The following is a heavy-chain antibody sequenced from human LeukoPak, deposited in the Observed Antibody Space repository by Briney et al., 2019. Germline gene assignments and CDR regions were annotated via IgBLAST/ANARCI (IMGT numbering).Heavy chain of an antibody. CDR1: GFTFNSYG. CDR2: IYSDGSRT. J-gene: IGHJ3*02. CDR3: ARSGRGGAFDI. D-gene: IGHD1-26*01. Sequence: PGGSLRLSCAASGFTFNSYGMSWVRQGPGKGLVWVSRIYSDGSRTTYADSVKGRFTISGDNAKNTLYLQMNSLRAEDTAVYYCARSGRGGAFDIWGQGTMVTVSS. V-gene: IGHV3-74*01.